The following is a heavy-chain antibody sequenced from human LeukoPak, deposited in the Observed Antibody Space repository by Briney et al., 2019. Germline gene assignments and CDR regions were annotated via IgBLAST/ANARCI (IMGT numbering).Heavy chain of an antibody. D-gene: IGHD2-8*01. CDR3: ARGWPPVYAIRSGISDY. CDR1: GFTFSSYW. Sequence: GGSLRLSCAASGFTFSSYWMHWVRHAPGKGLVWVSRINSDGSSTSYADSVKGRFTISRDNAKNTLYLQMNSLRAEDTAVYYCARGWPPVYAIRSGISDYWGQGTLVTVSS. V-gene: IGHV3-74*01. CDR2: INSDGSST. J-gene: IGHJ4*02.